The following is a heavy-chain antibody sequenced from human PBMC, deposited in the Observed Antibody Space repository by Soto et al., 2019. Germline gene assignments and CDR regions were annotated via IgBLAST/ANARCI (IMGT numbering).Heavy chain of an antibody. CDR2: ISSSSSYI. Sequence: GGSLRLSCVASGFTFSSYSMNWVRQAPGKGLEWVSSISSSSSYIYYADSVKGRFTISRDNAKNSLYLQMNSLRAEDTAVYYCARDIERVAGDFDYWGKGTLVTVSS. D-gene: IGHD6-19*01. V-gene: IGHV3-21*01. CDR3: ARDIERVAGDFDY. J-gene: IGHJ4*02. CDR1: GFTFSSYS.